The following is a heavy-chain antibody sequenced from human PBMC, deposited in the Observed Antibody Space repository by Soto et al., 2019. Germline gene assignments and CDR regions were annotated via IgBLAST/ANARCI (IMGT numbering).Heavy chain of an antibody. CDR1: GGSVSSVSYY. CDR2: IYYSGGT. CDR3: ARDAWMPTDLGGYYYYAMDV. Sequence: PSETLSLTCTVSGGSVSSVSYYWSWLRQPPGKGLEWIGYIYYSGGTNYNPSLKSRVTISVDTSKNQFSLKLSSVTAADTAVYYCARDAWMPTDLGGYYYYAMDVWGQGTTVTVSS. J-gene: IGHJ6*02. V-gene: IGHV4-61*01. D-gene: IGHD4-4*01.